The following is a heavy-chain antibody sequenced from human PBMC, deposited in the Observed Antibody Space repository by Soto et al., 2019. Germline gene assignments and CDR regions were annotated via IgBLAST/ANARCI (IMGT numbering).Heavy chain of an antibody. J-gene: IGHJ4*02. D-gene: IGHD2-2*01. Sequence: SETLSLTCSVSGDSMTSVGYYSSWVRHHPGKGLEWFGRIYYTGDTYFNPSLKSRITVSMDTSKNEFSLKLTYVTSADTAVYFCARGAPRPRDAPTYFYXWGQGTPFTVSX. CDR3: ARGAPRPRDAPTYFYX. CDR2: IYYTGDT. CDR1: GDSMTSVGYY. V-gene: IGHV4-31*03.